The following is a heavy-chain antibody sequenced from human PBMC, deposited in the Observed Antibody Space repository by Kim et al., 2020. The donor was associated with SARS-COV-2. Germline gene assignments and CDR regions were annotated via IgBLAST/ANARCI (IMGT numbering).Heavy chain of an antibody. J-gene: IGHJ4*01. D-gene: IGHD5-12*01. V-gene: IGHV3-9*01. CDR2: ISWNSGSI. CDR1: GFTFDDYA. CDR3: AKGTGWRPAWLRLSGYY. Sequence: GGSLRLSCAASGFTFDDYAMHWVRQAPGKGLEWVSGISWNSGSIGYADSVKGRFTISRDNAKNSLYLQMNSLRAEDTALYYCAKGTGWRPAWLRLSGYY.